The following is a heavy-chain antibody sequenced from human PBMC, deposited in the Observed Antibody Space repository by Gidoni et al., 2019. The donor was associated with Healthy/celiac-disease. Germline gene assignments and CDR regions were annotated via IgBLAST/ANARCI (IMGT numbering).Heavy chain of an antibody. V-gene: IGHV1-69*01. CDR3: ARVAEAALLGSFDY. Sequence: QAQLVQSGAAVKKPGSSVKVSCKASGGTFISYAISWVRQAPGQGLEWTGGIIPIFGTANYAQKFQGRVTITADESTSTAYMELSSLRSEDTAVYYCARVAEAALLGSFDYWGQGTLVTVSS. D-gene: IGHD6-6*01. CDR1: GGTFISYA. J-gene: IGHJ4*02. CDR2: IIPIFGTA.